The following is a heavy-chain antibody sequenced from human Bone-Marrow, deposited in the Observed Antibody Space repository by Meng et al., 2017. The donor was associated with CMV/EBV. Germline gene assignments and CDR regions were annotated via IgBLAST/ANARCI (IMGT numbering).Heavy chain of an antibody. D-gene: IGHD5-18*01. J-gene: IGHJ6*02. CDR3: ARHPRLWLDGMDV. CDR2: IYPGDSDT. Sequence: GGSLRLSCKASGYSFTNYWIGWVRQMPGKGLEWMGIIYPGDSDTRYSPSFQGQVTISADKSISTAYLQWSSLKASDTAMYYCARHPRLWLDGMDVWGQGTTVTVSS. CDR1: GYSFTNYW. V-gene: IGHV5-51*01.